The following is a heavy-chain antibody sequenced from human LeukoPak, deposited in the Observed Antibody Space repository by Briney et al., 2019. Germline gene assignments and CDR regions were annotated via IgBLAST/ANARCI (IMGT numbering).Heavy chain of an antibody. CDR2: ISSSSSYI. D-gene: IGHD2-2*01. V-gene: IGHV3-21*01. CDR1: GFTFSSYS. J-gene: IGHJ4*02. Sequence: GGSLRPSCAASGFTFSSYSMNWVRQAPGKGLEWVSSISSSSSYIYYADSVKGRFTISRDNAKNSLYLQMNSLRAEDTAVYYCARDLANQLDDYWGQGTLVTVSS. CDR3: ARDLANQLDDY.